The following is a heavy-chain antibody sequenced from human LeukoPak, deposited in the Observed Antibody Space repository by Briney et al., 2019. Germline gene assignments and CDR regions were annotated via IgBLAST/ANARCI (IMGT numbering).Heavy chain of an antibody. CDR2: INPNSGGT. V-gene: IGHV1-2*02. CDR3: ARDWGPRGATTLVAFDI. D-gene: IGHD1-26*01. Sequence: ASVKVSCKASGYTFTGYYMHWVRQAPGQGLEWMGWINPNSGGTNYAQKFQGRVTMTRDTSISTAYMELSRLRSDDTAVYYCARDWGPRGATTLVAFDIWGQGTMVTVSS. J-gene: IGHJ3*02. CDR1: GYTFTGYY.